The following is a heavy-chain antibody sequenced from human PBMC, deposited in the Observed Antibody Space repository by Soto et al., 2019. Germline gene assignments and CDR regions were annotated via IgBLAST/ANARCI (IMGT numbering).Heavy chain of an antibody. CDR3: ARAVVQLERGAFDI. V-gene: IGHV3-21*01. CDR1: GFTFSSYS. J-gene: IGHJ3*02. CDR2: ISSSSSYI. Sequence: GGSLRLSCAASGFTFSSYSMNWVRQAPGKGLEWVSSISSSSSYIYYADSVKGRFTISRDNPKNSLYLQMNSLRAEDTAVYYCARAVVQLERGAFDIWGQGTMVTVSS. D-gene: IGHD1-1*01.